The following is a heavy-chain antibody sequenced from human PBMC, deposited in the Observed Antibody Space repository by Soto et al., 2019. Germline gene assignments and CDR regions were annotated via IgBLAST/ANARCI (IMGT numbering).Heavy chain of an antibody. V-gene: IGHV4-39*01. Sequence: QLQLQESGPGLVKPSETLSLTCTVSGGSISSSSYYWGWIRQPPGKGLEWIGSIYYSGSTYYNPSLKSRITIYVDTSKRQFSLNLSSVTAADTAVYYCARSSRALFAYWGQRTLVTFAS. J-gene: IGHJ4*02. CDR3: ARSSRALFAY. CDR1: GGSISSSSYY. D-gene: IGHD6-6*01. CDR2: IYYSGST.